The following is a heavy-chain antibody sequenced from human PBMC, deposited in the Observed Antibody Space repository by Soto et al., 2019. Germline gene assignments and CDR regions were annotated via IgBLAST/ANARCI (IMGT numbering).Heavy chain of an antibody. CDR3: AKEAISAAVRHIDY. D-gene: IGHD2-2*02. J-gene: IGHJ4*02. CDR2: ISGSDGSN. V-gene: IGHV3-23*01. CDR1: GFTFSNYA. Sequence: PGGSLRLSCAASGFTFSNYAMSWVRQAPGKGLEWVSSISGSDGSNSYADYVKGRFTISRDNSKHTLYLHMNSLRVEDTAVYYCAKEAISAAVRHIDYWGRGTLVTVSS.